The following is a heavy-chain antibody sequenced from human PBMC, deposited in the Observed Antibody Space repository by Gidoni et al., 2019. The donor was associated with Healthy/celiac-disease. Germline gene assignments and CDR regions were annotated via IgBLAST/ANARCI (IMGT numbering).Heavy chain of an antibody. D-gene: IGHD3-3*01. J-gene: IGHJ5*02. V-gene: IGHV4-61*02. Sequence: QVQLQESGPGLVKPSQTLSLTCTVSGGSISSGSYYWSWIRQHAGKGLEWIGRIYSSGSTNYNPSLKSRVTISVDTSKNQFSLKLSSVTAADTAVYYCARESIWSGYYFFVGWFDPWGQGTLVTVSS. CDR1: GGSISSGSYY. CDR3: ARESIWSGYYFFVGWFDP. CDR2: IYSSGST.